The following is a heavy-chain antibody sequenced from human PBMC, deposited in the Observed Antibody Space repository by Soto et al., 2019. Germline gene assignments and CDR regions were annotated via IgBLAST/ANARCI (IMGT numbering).Heavy chain of an antibody. V-gene: IGHV1-69*01. CDR1: GGTFSSYA. J-gene: IGHJ5*02. D-gene: IGHD2-8*02. CDR3: AREGSGGVWP. CDR2: IIPIFGTA. Sequence: QVQLVQSGAEVKKPGSSVKVSCKASGGTFSSYAISWVRQATGQGLECMGGIIPIFGTANYAQKFQGRVTITEDESTSKAYMELSRLRAEDKAVYYCAREGSGGVWPWGQGTLVTVSS.